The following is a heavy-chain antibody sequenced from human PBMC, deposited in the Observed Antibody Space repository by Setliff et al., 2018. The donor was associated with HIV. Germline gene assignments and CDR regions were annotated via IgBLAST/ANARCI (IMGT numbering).Heavy chain of an antibody. Sequence: PGGSLRLSCAASGFTFSKTWMTWVRQAPGKGLDCVAHIGSSNDGIHYTASVQGRFTASRDNANNLLFLQMNNLRDEDTAVYYCASFYGDYGYWGHGTQVTVS. V-gene: IGHV3-48*02. D-gene: IGHD3-10*01. CDR1: GFTFSKTW. J-gene: IGHJ4*01. CDR2: IGSSNDGI. CDR3: ASFYGDYGY.